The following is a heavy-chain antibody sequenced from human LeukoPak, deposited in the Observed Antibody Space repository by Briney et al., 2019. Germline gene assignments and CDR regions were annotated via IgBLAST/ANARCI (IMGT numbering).Heavy chain of an antibody. CDR3: AKSPTAYDYYDY. V-gene: IGHV3-23*01. J-gene: IGHJ4*02. CDR1: GFTFSSFG. D-gene: IGHD5-12*01. Sequence: PGGSPRLSCAASGFTFSSFGLSWVRQAPGQGLEWVSAISRSGGSTYYADSVKGRFTISRDNSKTTLYLQMNSLRAEDTALYYCAKSPTAYDYYDYWGQGTLVTVSS. CDR2: ISRSGGST.